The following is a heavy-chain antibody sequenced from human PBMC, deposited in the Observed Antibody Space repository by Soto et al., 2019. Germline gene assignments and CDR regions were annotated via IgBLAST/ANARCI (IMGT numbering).Heavy chain of an antibody. CDR3: AAPRDEYGSGVSWFTYGMDI. D-gene: IGHD3-10*01. J-gene: IGHJ6*02. CDR2: LDGAGGST. V-gene: IGHV3-23*01. Sequence: LRLSCLASGFTFIDFAMTWVRHFPGRCLEWVASLDGAGGSTYYAESVRGRFSISRDNSQNTLFLQMKRLTVDDTAIYYCAAPRDEYGSGVSWFTYGMDIWGQGTTVTVSS. CDR1: GFTFIDFA.